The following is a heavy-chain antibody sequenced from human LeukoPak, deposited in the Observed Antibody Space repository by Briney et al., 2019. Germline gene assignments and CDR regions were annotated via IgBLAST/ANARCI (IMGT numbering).Heavy chain of an antibody. Sequence: GGSLRLSCAASGFTFSRYWMHWVRQAPGKGLVWVSHINSDGSSTSYADSVKGRFTISRDNAKNTLYLQMNSLRAEDTAVYYCARSIVVAGPPSLCGQGTLVTVSS. CDR1: GFTFSRYW. J-gene: IGHJ4*02. V-gene: IGHV3-74*01. D-gene: IGHD6-13*01. CDR2: INSDGSST. CDR3: ARSIVVAGPPSL.